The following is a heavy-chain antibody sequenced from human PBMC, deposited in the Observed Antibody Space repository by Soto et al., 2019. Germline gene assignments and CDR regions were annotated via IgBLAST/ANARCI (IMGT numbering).Heavy chain of an antibody. Sequence: GGSLRLSCAASGFTFSSYAMSWVRQAPGKGLEWVSAISGSGGSTYYADSVKGRFTISRDNSKNTLYLQMNSLRAEDTAVYYCAKIALWFGELLSPHDAFDIWGQGTMVTVSS. CDR1: GFTFSSYA. CDR3: AKIALWFGELLSPHDAFDI. V-gene: IGHV3-23*01. J-gene: IGHJ3*02. CDR2: ISGSGGST. D-gene: IGHD3-10*01.